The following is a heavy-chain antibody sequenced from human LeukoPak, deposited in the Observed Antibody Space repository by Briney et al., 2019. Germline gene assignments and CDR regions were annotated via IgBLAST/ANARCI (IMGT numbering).Heavy chain of an antibody. CDR1: GFTFSSYA. D-gene: IGHD6-6*01. CDR2: ISYDGSNK. V-gene: IGHV3-30-3*01. CDR3: AKDAGVAVARREPTCGDY. Sequence: GGSLRLSCAASGFTFSSYAMHWVRQAPGKGLEWVAVISYDGSNKYYADSVKGRFTISRDNSKSTLYLQMNSLRAEDTAVYYCAKDAGVAVARREPTCGDYWGQGTLVTVSS. J-gene: IGHJ4*02.